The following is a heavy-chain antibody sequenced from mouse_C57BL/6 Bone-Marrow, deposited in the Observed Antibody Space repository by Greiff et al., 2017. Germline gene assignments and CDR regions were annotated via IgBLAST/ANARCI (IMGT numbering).Heavy chain of an antibody. CDR3: AREELWHFGSYDD. J-gene: IGHJ1*03. CDR1: GYTFTNYW. D-gene: IGHD1-1*01. Sequence: VQLPQPGAALVMPGASVKLSCKASGYTFTNYWMHWVKQRPGQGLEWIGEIAPSDSYTNYNQKFKGKSTLTVDTSSSTAYMQHRSLTSEDSAVYYCAREELWHFGSYDDWGTGTTLTVSS. V-gene: IGHV1-69*01. CDR2: IAPSDSYT.